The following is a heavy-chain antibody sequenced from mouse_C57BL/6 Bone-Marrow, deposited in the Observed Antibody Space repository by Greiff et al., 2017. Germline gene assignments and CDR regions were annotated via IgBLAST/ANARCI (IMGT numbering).Heavy chain of an antibody. CDR3: ARTGDLAY. D-gene: IGHD2-13*01. V-gene: IGHV1-81*01. Sequence: QVQLQQSGAELARPGASVKLSCKASGYTFTSYGISWVKQRTGQGLEWIGEIYPRSGNTYYNEKFKGKATLTADKSSSTAYMELRSLTSEVSAVYFCARTGDLAYWGQGTLVTVSA. J-gene: IGHJ3*01. CDR2: IYPRSGNT. CDR1: GYTFTSYG.